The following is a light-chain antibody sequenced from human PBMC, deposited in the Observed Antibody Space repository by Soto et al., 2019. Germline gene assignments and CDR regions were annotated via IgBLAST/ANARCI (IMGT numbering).Light chain of an antibody. V-gene: IGLV2-14*01. Sequence: QSVLTQPASVSGSPGQSITISCTGTSSDVGGYNYVCWYQQHPGKAPKLIIHDVTNRPSGVSYRFSGSKSGNTASLSISGLQAEDEAAYYCSSYSSTGTVLFGGGTQLTVL. CDR3: SSYSSTGTVL. CDR2: DVT. CDR1: SSDVGGYNY. J-gene: IGLJ2*01.